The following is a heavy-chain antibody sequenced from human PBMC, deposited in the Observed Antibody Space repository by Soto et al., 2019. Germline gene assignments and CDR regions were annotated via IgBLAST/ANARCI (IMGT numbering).Heavy chain of an antibody. V-gene: IGHV4-59*01. Sequence: SETLSLTCTVYGGSISSYYWRWIRQPPGKGLEWIGYIYYSGSTNYNPSLKSRVTISVDTSKNQFSLKLSSVTAADTAVYYCARGSSSWYVSNYYYGMDVWGQGTTVTVSS. CDR2: IYYSGST. CDR3: ARGSSSWYVSNYYYGMDV. J-gene: IGHJ6*02. D-gene: IGHD6-13*01. CDR1: GGSISSYY.